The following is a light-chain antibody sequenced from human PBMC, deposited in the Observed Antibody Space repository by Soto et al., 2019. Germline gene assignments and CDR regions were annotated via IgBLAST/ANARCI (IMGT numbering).Light chain of an antibody. V-gene: IGKV3-15*01. CDR1: QSVSSN. Sequence: EIVMTQSPATLSVSPGERATLSCRASQSVSSNLAWYQQKPGQAPRLLIYGASTRATGIPARFSGSGSGTEFPLTIRSLPSEDFAVYYCEQYNNWPQTFGQGTKLEIK. J-gene: IGKJ2*01. CDR3: EQYNNWPQT. CDR2: GAS.